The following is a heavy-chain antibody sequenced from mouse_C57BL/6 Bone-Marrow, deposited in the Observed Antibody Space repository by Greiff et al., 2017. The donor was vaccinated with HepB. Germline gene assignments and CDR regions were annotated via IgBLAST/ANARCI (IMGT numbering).Heavy chain of an antibody. CDR1: GYTFTDYN. D-gene: IGHD1-1*01. CDR2: INPNNGGT. CDR3: ARDLDYYGSRRYFDV. V-gene: IGHV1-22*01. J-gene: IGHJ1*03. Sequence: VQLKESGPELVKPGASVKMSCKASGYTFTDYNMHWVKQSHGKSLEWIGYINPNNGGTSYNQKFKGKATLTVNKSSSTAYMELRSLTSEDSAVYYCARDLDYYGSRRYFDVWGTGTTVTVSS.